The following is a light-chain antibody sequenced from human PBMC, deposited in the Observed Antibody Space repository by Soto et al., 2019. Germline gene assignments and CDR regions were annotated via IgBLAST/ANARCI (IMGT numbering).Light chain of an antibody. CDR3: GMYSCVACT. CDR2: AAS. CDR1: QCISNY. Sequence: DVQMTQAPSSLSASVGDRVTITCRASQCISNYLAWYQQKPGKVLKLLIYAASIFQSGVPSRFNGSRSGTYVTLTNSGLQYGDVVTYYCGMYSCVACTFGGGIKVEIK. J-gene: IGKJ4*01. V-gene: IGKV1-27*01.